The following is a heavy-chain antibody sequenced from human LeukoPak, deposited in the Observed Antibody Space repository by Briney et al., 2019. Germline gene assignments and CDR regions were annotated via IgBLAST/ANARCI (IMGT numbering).Heavy chain of an antibody. V-gene: IGHV3-23*01. Sequence: GGSLRLSCAASGFTFSSYAMSWVRQAPGKGLEWVSGISGSGGRTYHADSVKGRFTISRDNSKNSLYLQMNSLRAGDTAVYYCARGGWSHNNWYFDLWGRGTLVTVSS. CDR3: ARGGWSHNNWYFDL. CDR1: GFTFSSYA. D-gene: IGHD6-19*01. J-gene: IGHJ2*01. CDR2: ISGSGGRT.